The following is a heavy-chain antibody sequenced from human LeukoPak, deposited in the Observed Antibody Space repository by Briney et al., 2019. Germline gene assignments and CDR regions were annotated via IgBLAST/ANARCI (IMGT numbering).Heavy chain of an antibody. D-gene: IGHD3-16*01. J-gene: IGHJ4*02. Sequence: PGGPLRPSVASSGITFNTYALRVGGPAPGKRLEWASALSDSGGSAYDADSVKGRFTISRDNSKNTLYLQMNSLRAEDTAVYYCAKDPRRMARLITFGGGRPYYFDYWGQGTLVTVSS. V-gene: IGHV3-23*01. CDR2: LSDSGGSA. CDR3: AKDPRRMARLITFGGGRPYYFDY. CDR1: GITFNTYA.